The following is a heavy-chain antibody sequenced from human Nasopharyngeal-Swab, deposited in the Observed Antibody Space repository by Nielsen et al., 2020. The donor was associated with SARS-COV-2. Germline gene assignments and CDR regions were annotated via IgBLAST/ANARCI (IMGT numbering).Heavy chain of an antibody. CDR2: ISSSSSYI. D-gene: IGHD1-1*01. CDR1: GFTVTSNY. J-gene: IGHJ4*02. CDR3: ARDGSANALDY. V-gene: IGHV3-21*01. Sequence: GESLKISCAASGFTVTSNYMNWVRQAPGKGLEWVSSISSSSSYIYYADSVKGRFTISRDNAKNSLYLQMNSLRAEDTAVYYCARDGSANALDYWGQGTLVTVSS.